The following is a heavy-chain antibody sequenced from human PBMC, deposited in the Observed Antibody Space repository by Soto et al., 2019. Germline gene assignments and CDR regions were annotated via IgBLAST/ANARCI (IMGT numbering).Heavy chain of an antibody. CDR3: AKAPVPALLPATLYYFDY. J-gene: IGHJ4*02. V-gene: IGHV3-23*01. Sequence: GGSLRLSCAASGFTFSSYAMSWVRQAPGKGLEWVSAISGSGGSTYYADSVKGRFTISRDNSKNTLYLQMNSLRAEDTAVYYCAKAPVPALLPATLYYFDYWGQGTLVTVS. CDR1: GFTFSSYA. CDR2: ISGSGGST. D-gene: IGHD2-2*01.